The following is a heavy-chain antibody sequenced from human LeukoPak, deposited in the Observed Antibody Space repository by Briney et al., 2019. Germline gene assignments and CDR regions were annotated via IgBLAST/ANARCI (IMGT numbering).Heavy chain of an antibody. CDR2: ISAYNGNT. V-gene: IGHV1-18*01. Sequence: ASVKVSCKASGYTFTSYGISWVRQAPGQGLEWMGWISAYNGNTNYAQKPQGRVTMTTDTSTSTAYMELRSLRSDDTAVYYCARQYSNYGYVYFDYWGQGTLATVSS. CDR3: ARQYSNYGYVYFDY. CDR1: GYTFTSYG. J-gene: IGHJ4*02. D-gene: IGHD4-11*01.